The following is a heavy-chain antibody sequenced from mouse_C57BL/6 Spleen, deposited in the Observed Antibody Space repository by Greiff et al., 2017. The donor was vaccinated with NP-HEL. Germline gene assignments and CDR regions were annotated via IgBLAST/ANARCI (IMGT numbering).Heavy chain of an antibody. J-gene: IGHJ3*01. CDR2: ISYDGSN. CDR3: ARDVGYPGWFAY. CDR1: GYSITSGYY. D-gene: IGHD2-2*01. V-gene: IGHV3-6*01. Sequence: EVQVVESGPGLVKPSQSLSLTCSVTGYSITSGYYWNWIRQFPGNKLEWMGYISYDGSNNYNPSLKNRISITRDTSKNQFFLKLNSVTTEDTATYYCARDVGYPGWFAYWGQGTLVTVSA.